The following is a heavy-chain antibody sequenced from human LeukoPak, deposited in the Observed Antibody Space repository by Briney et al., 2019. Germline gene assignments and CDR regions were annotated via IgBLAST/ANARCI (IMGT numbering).Heavy chain of an antibody. J-gene: IGHJ4*02. V-gene: IGHV4-59*01. CDR3: ARALYNRFFDY. Sequence: SETLSLTCTVSGGSISTYYWSWIRQPLGKGLEWLGYIYYSGSINYNPSLKSRVTISVDTSKNQFSLKLSSVTAADTAVYYCARALYNRFFDYWGQGTLVTVSS. D-gene: IGHD1-1*01. CDR2: IYYSGSI. CDR1: GGSISTYY.